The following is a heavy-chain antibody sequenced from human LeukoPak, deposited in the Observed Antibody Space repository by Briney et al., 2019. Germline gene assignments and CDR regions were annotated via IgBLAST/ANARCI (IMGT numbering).Heavy chain of an antibody. CDR2: INIDNGI. CDR3: AKDTEGVRGNFLFEY. J-gene: IGHJ4*02. CDR1: GFTFSNYA. Sequence: GGSLRLSCAASGFTFSNYAMSWVRQAPGKGLEWVSAINIDNGIYDADSVKGRYTISRDNSKNMLYLQMNDLRGGDTAVYYCAKDTEGVRGNFLFEYWGQGTLVTVSS. D-gene: IGHD2-8*01. V-gene: IGHV3-23*01.